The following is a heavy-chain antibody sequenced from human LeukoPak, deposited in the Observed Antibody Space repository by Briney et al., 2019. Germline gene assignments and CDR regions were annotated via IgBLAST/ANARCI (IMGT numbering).Heavy chain of an antibody. Sequence: PSETLSLTCAVSGGSISSGGYSWSWIRQPPGKGLEWIGYIYHSGSTYYNPSLKSRVTISVDTSKNQFSLKLSSVTAADTAVYYCASSPSGSSQRDDCSSTSCYPHPSTRKYNWFDPWGQGTLVTVSS. CDR1: GGSISSGGYS. J-gene: IGHJ5*02. CDR3: ASSPSGSSQRDDCSSTSCYPHPSTRKYNWFDP. D-gene: IGHD2-2*01. CDR2: IYHSGST. V-gene: IGHV4-30-2*01.